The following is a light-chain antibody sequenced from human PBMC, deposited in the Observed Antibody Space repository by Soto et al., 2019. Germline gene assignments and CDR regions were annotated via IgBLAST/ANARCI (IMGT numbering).Light chain of an antibody. J-gene: IGLJ2*01. Sequence: SYELTQPPSVSVAPGKTARITCGGNNIGSKSVHWYQQKPGQAPVLVIYYDNDRPLGIPERFSGSNSGNTATLTISRVEAGDEADYYCQVWDSSSDHVVFGGGTQLTVL. CDR2: YDN. CDR3: QVWDSSSDHVV. V-gene: IGLV3-21*04. CDR1: NIGSKS.